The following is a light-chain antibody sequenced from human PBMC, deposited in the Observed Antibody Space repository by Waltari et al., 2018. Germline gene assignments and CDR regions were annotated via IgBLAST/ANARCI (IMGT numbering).Light chain of an antibody. CDR1: QSVRSSF. Sequence: EIVLTQSPGTLSLSPGERATLSCRASQSVRSSFLAWYQQKPGQAPRLLIYGASSRATGIPDRFSGSGSGTAFTLTISRLEPEDFAVYYCQQYGSSPLTFGGGTKVEIK. CDR2: GAS. V-gene: IGKV3-20*01. CDR3: QQYGSSPLT. J-gene: IGKJ4*01.